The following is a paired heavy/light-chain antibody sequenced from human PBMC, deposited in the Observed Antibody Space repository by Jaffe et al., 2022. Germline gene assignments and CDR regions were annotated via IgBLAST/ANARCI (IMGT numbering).Heavy chain of an antibody. CDR1: GFTFSSYS. D-gene: IGHD2-15*01. CDR3: ARARSGYCSGGSCYSTYYYYYMDV. V-gene: IGHV3-21*01. J-gene: IGHJ6*03. CDR2: ISSSSSYI. Sequence: EVQLVESGGGLVKPGGSLRLSCAASGFTFSSYSMNWVRQAPGKGLEWVSSISSSSSYIYYADSVKGRFTISRDNAKNSLYLQMNSLRAEDTAVYYCARARSGYCSGGSCYSTYYYYYMDVWGKGTTVTVSS.
Light chain of an antibody. CDR3: QQRSNWPPLYT. J-gene: IGKJ2*01. Sequence: EIVLTQSPATLSLSPGERATLSCRASQSVSSYLAWYQQKPGQAPRLLIYDASNRATGIPARFSGSGSGTDFTLTISSLEPEDFAVYYCQQRSNWPPLYTFGQGTKLEIK. CDR2: DAS. CDR1: QSVSSY. V-gene: IGKV3-11*01.